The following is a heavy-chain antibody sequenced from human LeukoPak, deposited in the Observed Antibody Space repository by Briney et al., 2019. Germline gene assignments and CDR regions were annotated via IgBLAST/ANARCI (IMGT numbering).Heavy chain of an antibody. CDR1: GGTFSSYA. CDR3: ARPRSNYYDSSATFDY. V-gene: IGHV1-69*13. Sequence: SVKVSCKASGGTFSSYAISWVRQAPGQGLEWMGGIIPIFGTANYAQKFQGRVTITADESTSTAYMELSSLRSEDTAVYYCARPRSNYYDSSATFDYWGQGNLVTVSS. CDR2: IIPIFGTA. D-gene: IGHD3-22*01. J-gene: IGHJ4*02.